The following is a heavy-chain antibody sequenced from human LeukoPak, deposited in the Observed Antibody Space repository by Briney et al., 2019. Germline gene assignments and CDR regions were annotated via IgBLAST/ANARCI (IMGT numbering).Heavy chain of an antibody. CDR1: GYTFTGYY. J-gene: IGHJ6*03. CDR2: INPNSGGT. D-gene: IGHD3-22*01. CDR3: ARGSSGYTQINYYYMDG. V-gene: IGHV1-2*02. Sequence: ASVKVSCMPSGYTFTGYYMHWVRQAPGQGLEWMGWINPNSGGTNYTQKFQGRVPMTRDKTISTACMERSRLRSDATAGYYCARGSSGYTQINYYYMDGWGKGTTVTVSS.